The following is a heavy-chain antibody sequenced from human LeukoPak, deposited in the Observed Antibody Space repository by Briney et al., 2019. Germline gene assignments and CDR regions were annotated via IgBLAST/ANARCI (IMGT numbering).Heavy chain of an antibody. J-gene: IGHJ3*02. CDR3: ARYHDSSGYSQFDAFDI. CDR1: GGSFSGYY. Sequence: SSETLSLTCAVYGGSFSGYYWSWIRQPPGKGLEWIGEINHSGGTNYNPSLKSRVTISVDTSKNQFSLKLSSVTAADTAMYYCARYHDSSGYSQFDAFDIWGQGIMVTVSS. V-gene: IGHV4-34*01. CDR2: INHSGGT. D-gene: IGHD3-22*01.